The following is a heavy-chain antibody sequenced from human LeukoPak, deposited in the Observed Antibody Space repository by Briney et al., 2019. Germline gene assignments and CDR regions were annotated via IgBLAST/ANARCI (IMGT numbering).Heavy chain of an antibody. CDR3: ATAYYDFWSGYGKGQLDY. CDR2: ISAYNGNT. CDR1: GYTFTSYG. D-gene: IGHD3-3*01. Sequence: ASVKVSCKASGYTFTSYGISWVRQAPGQGLEWMGWISAYNGNTNYAQKLQGRVTMTTDTSTSTAYMELRSLRSDDTAVYYCATAYYDFWSGYGKGQLDYWGQGTLVTVSS. V-gene: IGHV1-18*01. J-gene: IGHJ4*02.